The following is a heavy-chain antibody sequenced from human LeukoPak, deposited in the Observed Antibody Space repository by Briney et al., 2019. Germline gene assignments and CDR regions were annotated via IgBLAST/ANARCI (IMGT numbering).Heavy chain of an antibody. V-gene: IGHV4-39*01. CDR3: ARLPAVWRPTGPDRPTQKGSTSSNYYYYYIDV. D-gene: IGHD6-6*01. CDR2: IYYSGST. Sequence: SETLSLTCTVSGVSISSSSYYWGWIRQPPGKGLEWIGTIYYSGSTYYNPSLKSRVTISVDTSKNQFSLKLSSVTAADTAVYYCARLPAVWRPTGPDRPTQKGSTSSNYYYYYIDVWGKGTTVTVSS. J-gene: IGHJ6*03. CDR1: GVSISSSSYY.